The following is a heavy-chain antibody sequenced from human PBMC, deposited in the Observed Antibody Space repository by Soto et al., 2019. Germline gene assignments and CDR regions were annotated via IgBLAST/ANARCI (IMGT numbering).Heavy chain of an antibody. J-gene: IGHJ4*02. V-gene: IGHV4-59*01. Sequence: SETLSLTCTVSGGSISSYYWSWIRQPPGKGLEWIGYIYYSGSTNYNPSLKSRVTISVDTSKNQFSLKLSSVTAADTAVYYCARAGEQWLVPLDYWGQGTLVTVSS. CDR1: GGSISSYY. D-gene: IGHD6-19*01. CDR3: ARAGEQWLVPLDY. CDR2: IYYSGST.